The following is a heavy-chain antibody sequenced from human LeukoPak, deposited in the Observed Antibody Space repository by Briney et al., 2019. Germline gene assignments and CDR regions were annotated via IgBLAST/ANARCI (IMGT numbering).Heavy chain of an antibody. Sequence: RSGGSLRLSCAASGFTFSSYAMSWVRQAPGKGLEWVAYIGRSSSYIYYADSVKGRFTISRDNAKNSLYLQMNSLRAEDTAVYYCVRDFADAFDIWGQGTLVTVSS. V-gene: IGHV3-21*01. J-gene: IGHJ3*02. CDR1: GFTFSSYA. CDR3: VRDFADAFDI. CDR2: IGRSSSYI.